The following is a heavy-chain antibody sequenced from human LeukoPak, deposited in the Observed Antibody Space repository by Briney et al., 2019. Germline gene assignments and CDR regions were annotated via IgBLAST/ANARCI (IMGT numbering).Heavy chain of an antibody. V-gene: IGHV1-2*02. CDR1: GYTFTGYY. D-gene: IGHD2-21*02. CDR2: INPNSGGT. CDR3: ARSPFCGDCYSEGPVDY. Sequence: ASVKVSCKASGYTFTGYYMHWVRQAPGQGLEWMGWINPNSGGTNYAQKFQGRVTMTRDTSISTAYMELSRLRSDDTAVYYCARSPFCGDCYSEGPVDYWGQGTLVTVSS. J-gene: IGHJ4*02.